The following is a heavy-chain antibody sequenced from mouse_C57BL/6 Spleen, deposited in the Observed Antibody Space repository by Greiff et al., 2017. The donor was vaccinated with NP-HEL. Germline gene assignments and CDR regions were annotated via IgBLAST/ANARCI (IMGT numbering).Heavy chain of an antibody. CDR1: GYSFTGYF. CDR2: LNPCNGDT. J-gene: IGHJ2*01. D-gene: IGHD2-3*01. Sequence: EVQLQESGPELVKPGDSVKISCKASGYSFTGYFMNWVMQSHGKSLEWIGCLNPCNGDTFYNQKFKGKVTLTVDKSYSTAHMELLSLTSEDSTVYYCARDGCYADPFDYWGQGTTLTVSS. CDR3: ARDGCYADPFDY. V-gene: IGHV1-20*01.